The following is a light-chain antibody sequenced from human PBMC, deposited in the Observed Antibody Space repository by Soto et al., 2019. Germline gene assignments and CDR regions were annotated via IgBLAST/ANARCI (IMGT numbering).Light chain of an antibody. V-gene: IGKV1-5*03. CDR2: KAS. CDR1: QNLNNL. CDR3: QQYNSYSRIT. J-gene: IGKJ5*01. Sequence: DIQLTQSPSSLSAVVGDRFTITCRASQNLNNLLAWYQQAPGTAPKLLIYKASVLASGVSSRFSGSGSGTEFTLTISSLQPEDFATYYCQQYNSYSRITFGQGTRLEIK.